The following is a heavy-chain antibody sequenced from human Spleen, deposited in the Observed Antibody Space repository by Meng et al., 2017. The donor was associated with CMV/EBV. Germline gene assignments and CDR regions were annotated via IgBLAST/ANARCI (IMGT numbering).Heavy chain of an antibody. CDR1: GGSISSYY. V-gene: IGHV4-59*12. CDR2: IYYSGST. Sequence: SETLSLTCTVSGGSISSYYWSWIRQPPGKGLEWIGSIYYSGSTYYNPSLKSRVTISVDTSKNQFSLKLSSVTAADTAVYYCARVRVQAGYDAFDIWGQGTMVTVSS. D-gene: IGHD5-12*01. J-gene: IGHJ3*02. CDR3: ARVRVQAGYDAFDI.